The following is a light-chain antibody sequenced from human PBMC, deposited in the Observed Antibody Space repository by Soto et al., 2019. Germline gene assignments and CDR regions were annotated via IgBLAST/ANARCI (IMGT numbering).Light chain of an antibody. CDR3: QQYYSTPRT. J-gene: IGKJ1*01. CDR1: QSVLYSSNNKNY. V-gene: IGKV4-1*01. CDR2: WAS. Sequence: DIVMTQSPDSLAVSLGERATINCKSGQSVLYSSNNKNYLAWYQQKPGQPPKLLIYWASTRESGVPDRFSGSGSGTDFNLTISSLQAEDVAVYYCQQYYSTPRTFGQGTKVEIK.